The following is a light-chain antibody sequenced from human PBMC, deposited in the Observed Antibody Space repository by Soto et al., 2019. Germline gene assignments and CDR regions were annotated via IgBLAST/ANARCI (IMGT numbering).Light chain of an antibody. CDR1: NSDVGIYDF. CDR3: ISYTDSSNDV. Sequence: QSALTQPASVSGTPGQSITISCTGSNSDVGIYDFVSWYQHHPGRAPKLIVSEVSHRPSGISNRFSGSKSGNTASLTISGLQSEDEADYYCISYTDSSNDVFGTGTKLTVL. J-gene: IGLJ1*01. V-gene: IGLV2-14*01. CDR2: EVS.